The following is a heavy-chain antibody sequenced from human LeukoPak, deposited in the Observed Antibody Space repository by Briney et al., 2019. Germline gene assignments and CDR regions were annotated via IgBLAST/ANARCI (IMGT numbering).Heavy chain of an antibody. Sequence: ASETLSLTCGVSGASISGSNYYWGWIRQPPGKGLEWIASIYYSGSTYYNPTLKSRVTISVDTSKNQFSLKLSSVTAADTAVYYCARDNSYGYVDYWGQGTLVTVSS. CDR3: ARDNSYGYVDY. V-gene: IGHV4-39*07. CDR1: GASISGSNYY. D-gene: IGHD5-18*01. J-gene: IGHJ4*02. CDR2: IYYSGST.